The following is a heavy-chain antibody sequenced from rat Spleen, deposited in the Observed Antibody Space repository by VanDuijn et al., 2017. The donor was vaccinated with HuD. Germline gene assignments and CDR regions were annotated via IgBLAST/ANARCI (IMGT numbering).Heavy chain of an antibody. J-gene: IGHJ2*01. V-gene: IGHV5-27*01. Sequence: EVQLVESGGGLVQPGRSLKLSCAASGFTFSNYYMAWVRQAPTKGLEWVAYISTGGVNTYYRDSVKGRFTVSRDNAKSTLNLQMDSLGSEDTATYYCSTAGSGLDYYYAGGFDYWGQGVMVTVSS. CDR2: ISTGGVNT. CDR1: GFTFSNYY. D-gene: IGHD1-6*01. CDR3: STAGSGLDYYYAGGFDY.